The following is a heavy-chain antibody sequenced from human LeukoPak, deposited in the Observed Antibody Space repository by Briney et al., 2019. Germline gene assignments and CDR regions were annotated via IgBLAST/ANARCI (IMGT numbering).Heavy chain of an antibody. V-gene: IGHV1-69*05. CDR3: ARDRVHTVTSHDDAFDI. CDR2: IIPIFGTA. Sequence: SVKVSCKASGGTFSSYAISWVRQAPGQGLEWMGRIIPIFGTANYAQKFQGRVTITTDESTSTSYMELSSLRSEDTAVYYCARDRVHTVTSHDDAFDIWGQGTMVTVSS. CDR1: GGTFSSYA. J-gene: IGHJ3*02. D-gene: IGHD4-17*01.